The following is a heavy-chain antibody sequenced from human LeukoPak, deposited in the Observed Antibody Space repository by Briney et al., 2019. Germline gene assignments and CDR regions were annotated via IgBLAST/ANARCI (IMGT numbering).Heavy chain of an antibody. V-gene: IGHV1-2*02. J-gene: IGHJ4*02. D-gene: IGHD3-10*01. CDR2: INPNSGGT. CDR3: ARDQVMVRGVIDY. CDR1: GYTFTGYY. Sequence: ASVKVSCKASGYTFTGYYLHWVRQAPGQGLEWMGWINPNSGGTKSAEKFQGRVSMTRDMSISTAYMELSRLRSDDTAVYYCARDQVMVRGVIDYWGQGTLVTVSS.